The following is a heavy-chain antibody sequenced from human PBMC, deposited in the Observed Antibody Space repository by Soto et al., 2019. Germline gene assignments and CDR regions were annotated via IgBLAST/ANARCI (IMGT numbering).Heavy chain of an antibody. CDR2: FYHSGST. CDR1: GGSMFSGGNS. J-gene: IGHJ5*02. Sequence: PSETLSLTSGVSGGSMFSGGNSGRWIRQAPGKGLEWIGYFYHSGSTYYNPSLKTRVTISVDTSKNQFSLRLTSVTAADTAVYCCARTTTTTGWFDPCGQGTLLTVSS. V-gene: IGHV4-30-2*01. CDR3: ARTTTTTGWFDP. D-gene: IGHD1-1*01.